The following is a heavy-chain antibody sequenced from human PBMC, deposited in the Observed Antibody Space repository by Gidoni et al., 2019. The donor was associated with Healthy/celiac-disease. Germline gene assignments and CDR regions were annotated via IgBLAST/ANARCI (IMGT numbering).Heavy chain of an antibody. CDR2: ISGSGSST. CDR3: AKDSYYGSGYFDY. D-gene: IGHD3-10*01. J-gene: IGHJ4*02. CDR1: GFTFSSYA. Sequence: EVQLLESGGGLVQPGGSLSLSCAASGFTFSSYAMSWVRQAPGKGLEWVSAISGSGSSTYYADAVKGRFTISRDNSKNTLYLQMNSLRAEDTAVYYCAKDSYYGSGYFDYWGQGTLVTVSS. V-gene: IGHV3-23*01.